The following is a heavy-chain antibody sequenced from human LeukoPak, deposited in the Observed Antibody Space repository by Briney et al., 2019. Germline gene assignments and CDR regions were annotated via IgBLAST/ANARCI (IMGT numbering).Heavy chain of an antibody. CDR1: GGSISSGGYY. D-gene: IGHD3-22*01. J-gene: IGHJ4*02. Sequence: SDTLSLTCTVSGGSISSGGYYWIWIRQSPGKGLEWIGSIHPSGMLYNNPSLESRVTISIDTSKNQFSLNLNSVTAADTAVYFCSRGLDSRKLGYWGQGTLVTVSS. V-gene: IGHV4-31*03. CDR2: IHPSGML. CDR3: SRGLDSRKLGY.